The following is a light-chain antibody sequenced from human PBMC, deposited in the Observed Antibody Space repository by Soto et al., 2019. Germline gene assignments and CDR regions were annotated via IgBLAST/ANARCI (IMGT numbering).Light chain of an antibody. CDR2: DVS. CDR3: SSYTSSMLYV. CDR1: SSDVGGYSY. Sequence: QSALTQPASVSGSPGQSITISCTGTSSDVGGYSYVSWYQQLPGKAPKLMIYDVSDRPSGVSNRFSGSKSGNTAFLTISGLQAEDEADYYCSSYTSSMLYVFGTGTKVTVL. J-gene: IGLJ1*01. V-gene: IGLV2-14*01.